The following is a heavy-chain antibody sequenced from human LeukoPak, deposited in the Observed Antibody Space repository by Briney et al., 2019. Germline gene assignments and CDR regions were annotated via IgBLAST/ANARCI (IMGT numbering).Heavy chain of an antibody. Sequence: SVKVSCKASGYTFTSYGISWVRQAPGQGLEWMGGIIPIFGTANYAQKFQGRVTITADESTSTAYMELSSLRSEDTAVYYCARDRSYYGSGIAIDYWGQGTLVTVSS. CDR2: IIPIFGTA. D-gene: IGHD3-10*01. CDR1: GYTFTSYG. J-gene: IGHJ4*02. V-gene: IGHV1-69*13. CDR3: ARDRSYYGSGIAIDY.